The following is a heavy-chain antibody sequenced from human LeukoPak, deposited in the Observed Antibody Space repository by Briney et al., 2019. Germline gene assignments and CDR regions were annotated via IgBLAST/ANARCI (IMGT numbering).Heavy chain of an antibody. CDR3: AKDLSYYDSSGPFDY. V-gene: IGHV3-30*18. CDR1: GFTFSSYG. D-gene: IGHD3-22*01. CDR2: ISYDGSNK. Sequence: GGSLRLSCAASGFTFSSYGMHWVRQAPGKGLEWVAVISYDGSNKYYADSVKGRFTTSRDNSKNTLYLQMNSLRAEDTAVYYCAKDLSYYDSSGPFDYWGQGTLVTVSS. J-gene: IGHJ4*02.